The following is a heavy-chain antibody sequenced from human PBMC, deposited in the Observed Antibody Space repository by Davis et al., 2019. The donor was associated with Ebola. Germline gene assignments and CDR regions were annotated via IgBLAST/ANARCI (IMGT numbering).Heavy chain of an antibody. CDR1: GYTFTSYG. D-gene: IGHD2-15*01. Sequence: SVKVSCKASGYTFTSYGISWVRQAPGQGLEWMGGIIPIFGTANYAQKFQGRVTITADKSTSTAYMELSSLRSEDTAVYYCARGGIYCSGGSCYSWGMDVWGQGTTVTVSS. CDR2: IIPIFGTA. V-gene: IGHV1-69*06. CDR3: ARGGIYCSGGSCYSWGMDV. J-gene: IGHJ6*02.